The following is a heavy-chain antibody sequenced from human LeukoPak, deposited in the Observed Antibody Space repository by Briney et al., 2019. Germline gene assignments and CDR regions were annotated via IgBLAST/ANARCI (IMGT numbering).Heavy chain of an antibody. D-gene: IGHD2-8*02. Sequence: SETLSLTCTVAGGSISTYYWSCIRQPPGKGLEWGGYMYYSGTTNYNPSLKRRVTISIDTSKHQFSLQLTSVTAADTAVYYSAGYREYWDWHFDLWGRGAPVTVSP. CDR2: MYYSGTT. CDR1: GGSISTYY. CDR3: AGYREYWDWHFDL. V-gene: IGHV4-59*01. J-gene: IGHJ2*01.